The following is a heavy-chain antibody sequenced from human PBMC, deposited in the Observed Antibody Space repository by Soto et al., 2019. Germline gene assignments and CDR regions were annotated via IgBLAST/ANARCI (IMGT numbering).Heavy chain of an antibody. CDR1: GGSISSGDYY. CDR3: ARPPGYCSGDSCRIDY. V-gene: IGHV4-30-4*01. J-gene: IGHJ4*02. Sequence: PSETLSLTCTVSGGSISSGDYYWSWIRQPPGKGLEWIGYIYYSGSTYYNLSLKSRVTISVDTSKNQFSLKLSSVTAADTAVYFCARPPGYCSGDSCRIDYWGQGTLVTVSS. CDR2: IYYSGST. D-gene: IGHD2-15*01.